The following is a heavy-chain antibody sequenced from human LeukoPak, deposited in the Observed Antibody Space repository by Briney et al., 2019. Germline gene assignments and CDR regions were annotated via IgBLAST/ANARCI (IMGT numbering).Heavy chain of an antibody. V-gene: IGHV3-21*01. CDR1: GFTFSSYS. D-gene: IGHD3-22*01. J-gene: IGHJ5*01. Sequence: GGSLRLSCAASGFTFSSYSMNWVRQAPGKGLEWVSSISTSSSYIYYVDSVKGRFTISRDNAKNSLYLQMNSLRAEDTAVYYCARVTDNVVVINSWFDSWGQGILVTVSS. CDR3: ARVTDNVVVINSWFDS. CDR2: ISTSSSYI.